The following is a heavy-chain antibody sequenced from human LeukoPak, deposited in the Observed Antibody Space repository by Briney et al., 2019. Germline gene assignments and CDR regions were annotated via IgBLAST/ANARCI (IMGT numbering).Heavy chain of an antibody. CDR2: INPSGGST. J-gene: IGHJ4*02. Sequence: ASVKVSCKASGYTFTSYYMHWVRQAPGQGLEWMGIINPSGGSTNYAQKLQGRVTMTTDTSTSTAYMELRSLRSDDTAVYYCARARYFDWLLYDYWGQGTLVTVSS. CDR3: ARARYFDWLLYDY. V-gene: IGHV1-46*01. CDR1: GYTFTSYY. D-gene: IGHD3-9*01.